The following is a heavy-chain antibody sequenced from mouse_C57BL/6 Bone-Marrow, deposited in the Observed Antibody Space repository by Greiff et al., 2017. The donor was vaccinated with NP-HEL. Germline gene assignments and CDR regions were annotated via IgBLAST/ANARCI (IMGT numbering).Heavy chain of an antibody. D-gene: IGHD1-1*01. Sequence: QVQLQQSGAELVRPGASVTLSCKASGYTFTDYEMHWVKQTPVHGLEWIGAIDPETGGTAYNQKFKGKAILTADKSSSTAYMELRSLTSEDSAVYYCTPITTVVAVDAMDYWGQGTSVTVSS. V-gene: IGHV1-15*01. CDR3: TPITTVVAVDAMDY. CDR1: GYTFTDYE. J-gene: IGHJ4*01. CDR2: IDPETGGT.